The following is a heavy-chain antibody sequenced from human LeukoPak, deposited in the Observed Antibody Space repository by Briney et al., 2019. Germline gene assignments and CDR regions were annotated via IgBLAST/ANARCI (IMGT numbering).Heavy chain of an antibody. V-gene: IGHV3-23*01. CDR1: GFTFSSYA. D-gene: IGHD4-17*01. Sequence: GGSLRLSCAASGFTFSSYAMNWVRQARGKGLEWVSAISGSGGSTYYADSVKGRFTISRDNSKNTLYLQMNSLRAEDTAVYYCAKESTGEDDYGDYVGLPYHYYGMDVWGQGTTVTVSS. CDR2: ISGSGGST. CDR3: AKESTGEDDYGDYVGLPYHYYGMDV. J-gene: IGHJ6*02.